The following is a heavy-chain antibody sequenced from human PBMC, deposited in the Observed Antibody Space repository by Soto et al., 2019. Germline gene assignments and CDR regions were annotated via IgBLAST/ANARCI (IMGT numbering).Heavy chain of an antibody. CDR2: ISGGGDNT. Sequence: EVQLLESGGGLVQPGGSLRLSCAASGFTFSSYAMSWVRQAPGKGLEWVSVISGGGDNTYYADAVKGRFTISRDNTQTTLYLQMNSRRDEETAVYYCEKDLLRVREMYVWVKGTTVTVSS. D-gene: IGHD3-10*01. CDR3: EKDLLRVREMYV. J-gene: IGHJ6*04. CDR1: GFTFSSYA. V-gene: IGHV3-23*01.